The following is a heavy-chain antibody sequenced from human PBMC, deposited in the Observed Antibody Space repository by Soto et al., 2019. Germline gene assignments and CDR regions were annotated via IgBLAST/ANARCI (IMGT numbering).Heavy chain of an antibody. CDR2: IIPIIGVT. V-gene: IGHV1-69*17. CDR1: GDTFNSYD. D-gene: IGHD3-16*01. J-gene: IGHJ4*02. Sequence: QVQLVQSGAEVKRPGSSVKVSCESSGDTFNSYDISWVRQAPGQGLEWMGGIIPIIGVTHYAQKFQGRVTISALSSTGTAYMELTNLGFEDTALYYCARESLGAKGADHWGQGTLVTVSS. CDR3: ARESLGAKGADH.